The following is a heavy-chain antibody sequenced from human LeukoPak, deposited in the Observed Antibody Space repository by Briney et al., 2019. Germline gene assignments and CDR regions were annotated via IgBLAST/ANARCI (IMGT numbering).Heavy chain of an antibody. CDR3: AKTLPWFNS. D-gene: IGHD1-1*01. Sequence: PGGSLRLSCAVSGFTFRSYGFSWVRQAPGKGLEWVSAISRSGTTYYADSVKGRVTISRDNSKNTVYLQMSSLRAEDTAVYYCAKTLPWFNSWGQGTMVTVSS. CDR2: ISRSGTT. J-gene: IGHJ3*01. V-gene: IGHV3-23*01. CDR1: GFTFRSYG.